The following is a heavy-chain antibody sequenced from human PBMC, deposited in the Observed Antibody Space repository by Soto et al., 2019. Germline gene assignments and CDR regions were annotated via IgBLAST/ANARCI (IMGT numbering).Heavy chain of an antibody. CDR3: AKDWTDDYGDYIDAFDI. J-gene: IGHJ3*02. CDR1: GFTFDDYA. V-gene: IGHV3-9*01. CDR2: ISWNSGSI. D-gene: IGHD4-17*01. Sequence: ESGGGLVQPGRSLRLSCAASGFTFDDYAMHWVRQAPGKGLEWVSGISWNSGSIGYADSVKGRFTISRDNAKNSLYLQMNSLRAEDTALYYCAKDWTDDYGDYIDAFDIWGQGTMVTVSS.